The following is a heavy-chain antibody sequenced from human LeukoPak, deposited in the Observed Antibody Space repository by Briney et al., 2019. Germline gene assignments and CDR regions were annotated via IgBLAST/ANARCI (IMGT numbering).Heavy chain of an antibody. J-gene: IGHJ4*02. CDR3: ARDICSGGSCYYDY. Sequence: GGSLRLSCAASGFTFSSYWMHWVRQAPGKGLVWVSRINSDWSSTSYADSVKGRFTISRDNAKNTLYLQMNSLRAEDTAVYSCARDICSGGSCYYDYWGQGTLVTVSS. CDR2: INSDWSST. CDR1: GFTFSSYW. V-gene: IGHV3-74*01. D-gene: IGHD2-15*01.